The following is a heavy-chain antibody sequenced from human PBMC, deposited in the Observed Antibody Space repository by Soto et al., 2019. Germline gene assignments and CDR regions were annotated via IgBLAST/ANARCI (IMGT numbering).Heavy chain of an antibody. D-gene: IGHD6-19*01. V-gene: IGHV3-30-3*01. Sequence: QVQLVESGGGVVQPGRSLRLSCAASGFTFSSYAMHWVRQAPGKGLEWVAVISYDGSNKYYADSVKGRFTISRDNSKNALELQMNSLRAEDTAVYYGAIGGRYSSGWGIDYWGQGTLVTVSS. J-gene: IGHJ4*02. CDR2: ISYDGSNK. CDR3: AIGGRYSSGWGIDY. CDR1: GFTFSSYA.